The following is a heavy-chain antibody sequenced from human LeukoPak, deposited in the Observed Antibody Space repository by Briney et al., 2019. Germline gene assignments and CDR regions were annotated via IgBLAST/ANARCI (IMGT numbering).Heavy chain of an antibody. CDR2: MWYDGSNK. J-gene: IGHJ4*02. Sequence: GGSLRLSCAASGFTFSSYAMHWVRQAPGKGLEWVAVMWYDGSNKYYADSVKGRFTISRDNSKNTLYLQMHSLRAEDTAVYYCARDEVTTPRDWGQGTLVTVSS. V-gene: IGHV3-33*08. CDR3: ARDEVTTPRD. D-gene: IGHD4-17*01. CDR1: GFTFSSYA.